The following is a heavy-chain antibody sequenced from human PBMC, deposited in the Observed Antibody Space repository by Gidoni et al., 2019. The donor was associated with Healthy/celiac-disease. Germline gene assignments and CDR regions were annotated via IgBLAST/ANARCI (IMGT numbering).Heavy chain of an antibody. CDR2: IYTSGST. Sequence: QVQLQESGPGLVKPSQTLSLTCTVSGGSISSGSYYWRWIRQPAGKGLEWIGRIYTSGSTNYNTSLKSRVTISVDTSKNQFSLKLSSVTAADTAVYYCARGIYTGGYGWFDPWGQGNLVTVSS. J-gene: IGHJ5*02. V-gene: IGHV4-61*02. D-gene: IGHD2-8*02. CDR1: GGSISSGSYY. CDR3: ARGIYTGGYGWFDP.